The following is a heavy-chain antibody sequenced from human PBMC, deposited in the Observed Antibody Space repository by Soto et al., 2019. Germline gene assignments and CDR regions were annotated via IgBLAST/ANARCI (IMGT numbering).Heavy chain of an antibody. CDR3: ARSLNYYDSSGSHDAFDI. D-gene: IGHD3-22*01. Sequence: SETLSLTCTVSGGSISSYYWSWIRQPPGKGLEWIGYIYYSGSTNYNPSLKSRVTISVDTSKNQFSLKLSSVTAADTAVYYCARSLNYYDSSGSHDAFDIWGQGTMVT. CDR1: GGSISSYY. J-gene: IGHJ3*02. CDR2: IYYSGST. V-gene: IGHV4-59*01.